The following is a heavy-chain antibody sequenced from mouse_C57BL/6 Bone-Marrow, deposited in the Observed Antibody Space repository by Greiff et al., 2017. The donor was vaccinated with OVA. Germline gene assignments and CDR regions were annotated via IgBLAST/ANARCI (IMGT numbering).Heavy chain of an antibody. CDR2: IWSGGST. D-gene: IGHD2-5*01. V-gene: IGHV2-2*01. Sequence: QVQLKESGPGLVQPSQSLSITCTVSGFSLTSYGVHWVRQSPGKGLEWLGVIWSGGSTDYNAAFISRLSISKDNSTSHVFFKMNSLQADDTTIYYCARRDYSNTWFAYWGQGTLVTVSA. J-gene: IGHJ3*01. CDR1: GFSLTSYG. CDR3: ARRDYSNTWFAY.